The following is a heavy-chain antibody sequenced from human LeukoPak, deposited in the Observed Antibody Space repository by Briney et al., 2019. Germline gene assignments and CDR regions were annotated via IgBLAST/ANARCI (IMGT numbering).Heavy chain of an antibody. CDR1: GFTFSSYA. CDR3: ARAGITMIVVVITLDY. D-gene: IGHD3-22*01. J-gene: IGHJ4*02. Sequence: GRSLRLPCAASGFTFSSYAMHWVRQAPGKGLEWVAVISYDGSNKYYADSVKGRFTISRDNSKNTLYLQMNSLRAEDTAVYYCARAGITMIVVVITLDYWGQGTLVTVSS. CDR2: ISYDGSNK. V-gene: IGHV3-30-3*01.